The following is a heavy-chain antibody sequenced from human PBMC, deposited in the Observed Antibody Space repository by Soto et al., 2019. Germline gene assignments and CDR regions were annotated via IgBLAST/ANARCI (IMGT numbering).Heavy chain of an antibody. CDR1: GGSISSGGYY. V-gene: IGHV4-31*03. J-gene: IGHJ5*02. D-gene: IGHD3-10*01. Sequence: SETLSLTCTVSGGSISSGGYYWSWIRQHPGKGLEWIGYIYYSGSTYYNPSLKSRVTISVDTSKNQFSLKLSSVTAADTAVYYCARERRYGSGSYPRGFDPWGQGTLVTVSS. CDR2: IYYSGST. CDR3: ARERRYGSGSYPRGFDP.